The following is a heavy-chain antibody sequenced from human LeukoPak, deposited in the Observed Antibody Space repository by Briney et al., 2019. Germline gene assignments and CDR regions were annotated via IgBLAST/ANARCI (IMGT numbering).Heavy chain of an antibody. V-gene: IGHV3-23*01. Sequence: QTGGSLRLSCAASGFTFSSYAVSWVRQAPGKGLEWVSAISGSGGSTYYADSVKGRFTISRDNSKNTLYLQMNSLRAEDTAVYYCASPQGRTRGGGSPTTTGYWGQGTLVTVSS. CDR2: ISGSGGST. J-gene: IGHJ4*02. CDR3: ASPQGRTRGGGSPTTTGY. CDR1: GFTFSSYA. D-gene: IGHD2-15*01.